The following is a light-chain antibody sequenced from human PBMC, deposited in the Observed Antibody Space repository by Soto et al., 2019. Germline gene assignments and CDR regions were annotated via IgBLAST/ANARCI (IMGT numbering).Light chain of an antibody. J-gene: IGKJ1*01. Sequence: DIQMTQSHSTLSASVGDRVTITSRASQSISSWLAWYQQKPGKAPKLLIYKAYSLESGVPSRFSGSGSGTECTVAISSLQPDDFAAYYCQKYNSYAGTFGKEAKVEIQ. CDR1: QSISSW. V-gene: IGKV1-5*03. CDR3: QKYNSYAGT. CDR2: KAY.